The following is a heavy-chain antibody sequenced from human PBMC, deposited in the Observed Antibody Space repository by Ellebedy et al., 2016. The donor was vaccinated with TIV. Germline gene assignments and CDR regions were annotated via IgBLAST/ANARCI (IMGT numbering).Heavy chain of an antibody. J-gene: IGHJ4*02. V-gene: IGHV5-51*01. Sequence: GESLKISXKGSGYSFTSYWISWVRQMPGKGLEWMGIIYPGDSDTRYGPSFQGQVTISADKSISTAYLQWSSLKASDTAMYYCARRPSYGSGSSHFDYWGQGTLVTVSS. CDR1: GYSFTSYW. CDR3: ARRPSYGSGSSHFDY. CDR2: IYPGDSDT. D-gene: IGHD3-10*01.